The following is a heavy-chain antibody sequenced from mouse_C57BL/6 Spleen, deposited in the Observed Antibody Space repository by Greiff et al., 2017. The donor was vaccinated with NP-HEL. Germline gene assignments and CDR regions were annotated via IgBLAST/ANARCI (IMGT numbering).Heavy chain of an antibody. CDR3: ARCVTTHYYAMDY. Sequence: VQLKQSGPGLAKPSQTLSLTCSVTGYSITSDYWNWIRKFPGNKLEYMGYISYSGSTYYNPSLKSRISITRDTSKNQYYLQLNSVTTEDTATYYCARCVTTHYYAMDYWGQGTSVTVSS. D-gene: IGHD2-3*01. V-gene: IGHV3-8*01. J-gene: IGHJ4*01. CDR1: GYSITSDY. CDR2: ISYSGST.